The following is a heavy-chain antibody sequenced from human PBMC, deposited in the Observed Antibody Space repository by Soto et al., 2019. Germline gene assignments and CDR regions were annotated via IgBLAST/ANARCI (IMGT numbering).Heavy chain of an antibody. V-gene: IGHV4-30-4*01. Sequence: QVQLQESGPGLVKSSQTLSLTCTVSGGSISSVDHHWSWIRQTPGKGLEWIGYIYYDGGTYYNPSLKSRLTMSLDMSTNQFSLELRSVTAADTAVYYCARDGFNYYYDMDVWGQGTTVTVSS. J-gene: IGHJ6*02. CDR1: GGSISSVDHH. CDR3: ARDGFNYYYDMDV. CDR2: IYYDGGT.